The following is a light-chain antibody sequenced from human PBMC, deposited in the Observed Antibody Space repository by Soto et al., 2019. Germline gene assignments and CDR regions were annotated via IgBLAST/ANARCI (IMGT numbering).Light chain of an antibody. CDR1: QSVSSS. CDR3: QQYNNWPRT. V-gene: IGKV3-15*01. Sequence: EIVMTQSPATLSVSPGERATLSCRASQSVSSSLAWYQQKPAQPPRLLIYGASTRATGIPARFSGSGSGTEFTLTISSLQSEDFAVYYCQQYNNWPRTFGQGTKVEI. CDR2: GAS. J-gene: IGKJ1*01.